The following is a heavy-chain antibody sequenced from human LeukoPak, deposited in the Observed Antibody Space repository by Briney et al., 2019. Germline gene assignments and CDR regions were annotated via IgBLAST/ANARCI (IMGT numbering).Heavy chain of an antibody. V-gene: IGHV4-4*09. Sequence: PSETLSLTCTVSGGSISSYYWSWIRQPPGKGLEWIGYIYTSGSTNYNPSLKSRVTISVDTSKNQFSLKLSSVTAADTAVYYCARIGVGATRTFDYWGQGTLVTVSS. D-gene: IGHD1-26*01. CDR2: IYTSGST. CDR3: ARIGVGATRTFDY. CDR1: GGSISSYY. J-gene: IGHJ4*02.